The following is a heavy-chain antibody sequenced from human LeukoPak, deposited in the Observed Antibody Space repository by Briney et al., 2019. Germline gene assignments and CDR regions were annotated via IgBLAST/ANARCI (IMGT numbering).Heavy chain of an antibody. CDR2: IRSKAYGGTT. CDR1: GISIGDYA. D-gene: IGHD3-16*01. V-gene: IGHV3-49*03. CDR3: TKSRFYDYVWGGS. Sequence: GGSLRLSCTASGISIGDYAMSWFRQAPGKGLEWVSLIRSKAYGGTTEYAASVEGRFTISRDDSKSIAYLQMNSLKTEDTAVYYCTKSRFYDYVWGGSWGQGTLVAVSS. J-gene: IGHJ5*02.